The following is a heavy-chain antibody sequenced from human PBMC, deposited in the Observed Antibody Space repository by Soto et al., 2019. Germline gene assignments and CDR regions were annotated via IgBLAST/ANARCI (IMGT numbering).Heavy chain of an antibody. CDR2: INPNSGAT. Sequence: ASVKLSCKASGYTFTANYLHWVRQAPGQGLEWMGWINPNSGATNYAQKFQAWVTMTRDTSISTAYMELGRLTSDDTAVYYCAREISSSWMDVWGQGTTVTVSS. CDR3: AREISSSWMDV. J-gene: IGHJ6*02. CDR1: GYTFTANY. D-gene: IGHD6-13*01. V-gene: IGHV1-2*04.